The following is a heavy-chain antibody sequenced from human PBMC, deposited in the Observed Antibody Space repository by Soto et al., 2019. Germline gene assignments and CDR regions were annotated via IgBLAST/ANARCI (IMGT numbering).Heavy chain of an antibody. CDR1: GFTFSSYG. CDR2: IWYDGSNK. V-gene: IGHV3-33*01. CDR3: ARDWSSSWYADY. D-gene: IGHD6-13*01. Sequence: QVQLVESGGGVVQPGRSLRLSCAASGFTFSSYGMHWVRQAPGKGLEWVAVIWYDGSNKYYADSVKGRFTISRDNSKNKLYLQMNSLRAEDTAVYYCARDWSSSWYADYWGQGTLVTVSS. J-gene: IGHJ4*02.